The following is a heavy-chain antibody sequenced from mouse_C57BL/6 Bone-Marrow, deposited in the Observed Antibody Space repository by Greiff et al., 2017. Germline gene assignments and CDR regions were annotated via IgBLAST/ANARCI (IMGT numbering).Heavy chain of an antibody. J-gene: IGHJ2*01. D-gene: IGHD2-5*01. CDR1: GYSFTSYY. CDR2: IYPGSGNT. V-gene: IGHV1-66*01. CDR3: AREGYSNYGNYVDY. Sequence: QVQLQQSGPELVKPGASVKISCKASGYSFTSYYIHWVKQRPGQGLEWIGWIYPGSGNTKYNEKFKGKATLTADTSSSTAYMQLSSLTSEDSAVYYCAREGYSNYGNYVDYWGQGTTLTVSS.